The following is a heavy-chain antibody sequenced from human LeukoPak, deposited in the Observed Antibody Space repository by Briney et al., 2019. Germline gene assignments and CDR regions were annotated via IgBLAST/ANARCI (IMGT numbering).Heavy chain of an antibody. CDR1: GFTFSSYA. CDR2: ISLDGNNK. Sequence: QPGGSLRLSCAASGFTFSSYAIHWVRQAPGKGLEWVAVISLDGNNKYYADSVKGRITISRDNSKNTLYLQMNNLGPEDTAVYYCATALKNVLLWFGEFLVYWGQGTLVTVSS. J-gene: IGHJ4*02. V-gene: IGHV3-30-3*01. CDR3: ATALKNVLLWFGEFLVY. D-gene: IGHD3-10*01.